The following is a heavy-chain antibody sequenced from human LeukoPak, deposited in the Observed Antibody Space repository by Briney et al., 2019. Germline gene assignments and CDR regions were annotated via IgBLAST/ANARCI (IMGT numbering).Heavy chain of an antibody. D-gene: IGHD4-17*01. CDR2: IRTKLYGGTT. CDR1: GISFGDYA. Sequence: GGSLRLSCTASGISFGDYAMSWVRQAPGKGLEWVGFIRTKLYGGTTEYAASVKGRFTISRDDSKSIAHLRMNSLKTEDTAVYYCTRYGDSLYWYFDLWGRGTLVTVSS. CDR3: TRYGDSLYWYFDL. V-gene: IGHV3-49*04. J-gene: IGHJ2*01.